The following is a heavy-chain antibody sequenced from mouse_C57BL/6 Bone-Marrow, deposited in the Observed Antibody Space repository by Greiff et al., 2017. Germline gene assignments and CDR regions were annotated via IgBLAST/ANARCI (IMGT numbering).Heavy chain of an antibody. CDR2: FYPGSGSI. J-gene: IGHJ1*03. CDR1: GYTFTEYT. V-gene: IGHV1-62-2*01. CDR3: ARHEEATVVAHWYFDV. Sequence: QVQLKQSGAELVKPGASVKLSCTASGYTFTEYTIHWVKQRSGQGLEWIGWFYPGSGSIKYNEKFKDKATLTADKSSSTVYMELSRLTSEDSAVYFCARHEEATVVAHWYFDVWGTGTTVTVSS. D-gene: IGHD1-1*01.